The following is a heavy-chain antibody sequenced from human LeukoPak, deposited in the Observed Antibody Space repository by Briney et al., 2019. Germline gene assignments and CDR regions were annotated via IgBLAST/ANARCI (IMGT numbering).Heavy chain of an antibody. J-gene: IGHJ4*02. CDR2: ISGRGGST. D-gene: IGHD3-16*01. CDR1: GFTLSSYA. Sequence: GGSLRLSCAASGFTLSSYAMSWVRQAPGKGLEWVSAISGRGGSTYYADSVKGRFTISRDNSMDTLYLQMNRLSAEDTAVYYCAKGYYDYVWGSYYFDYWGQGNLVTVSS. CDR3: AKGYYDYVWGSYYFDY. V-gene: IGHV3-23*01.